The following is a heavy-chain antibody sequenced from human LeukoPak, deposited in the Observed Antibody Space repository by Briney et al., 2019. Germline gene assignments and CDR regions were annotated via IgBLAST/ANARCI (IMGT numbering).Heavy chain of an antibody. J-gene: IGHJ4*02. V-gene: IGHV3-48*04. CDR3: ARAEYYFDY. CDR1: RFTFSNYG. Sequence: GGSLRLSCAASRFTFSNYGMTWVRQAPGKGLEWVSYISSSGSTIYYADSVKGRFTISRDNAKNSLYLQMYSLRAEDTAVYYCARAEYYFDYWGQGTLVTVSS. CDR2: ISSSGSTI.